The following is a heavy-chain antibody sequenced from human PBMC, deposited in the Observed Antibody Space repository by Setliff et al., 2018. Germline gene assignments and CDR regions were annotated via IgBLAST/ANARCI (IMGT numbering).Heavy chain of an antibody. CDR1: GYIFTSYG. J-gene: IGHJ6*03. V-gene: IGHV1-69*05. Sequence: SVKVSCKASGYIFTSYGISWVRQAPGQGLEWMGGTIPMFGSANYAQKFQGRVTIITDESTSTAFMQLSSLRSDDTAVYYCVREGVDRRSSTDYRYYMDVWGKGTTVTVSS. D-gene: IGHD6-6*01. CDR2: TIPMFGSA. CDR3: VREGVDRRSSTDYRYYMDV.